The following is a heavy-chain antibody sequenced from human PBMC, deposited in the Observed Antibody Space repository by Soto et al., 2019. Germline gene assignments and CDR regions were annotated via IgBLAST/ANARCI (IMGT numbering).Heavy chain of an antibody. J-gene: IGHJ6*02. D-gene: IGHD3-3*01. CDR3: ARTARDGYYDFWSGLAYYGMDL. Sequence: ASVKVSCKASGYTFTSYAMHWVRQAPGQRLEWMGWINAGNGNTKYSQKFQGRVTITRDTSASTAYMELSSLRSEDTAVYYCARTARDGYYDFWSGLAYYGMDLWRQGTTVTVSS. CDR2: INAGNGNT. CDR1: GYTFTSYA. V-gene: IGHV1-3*01.